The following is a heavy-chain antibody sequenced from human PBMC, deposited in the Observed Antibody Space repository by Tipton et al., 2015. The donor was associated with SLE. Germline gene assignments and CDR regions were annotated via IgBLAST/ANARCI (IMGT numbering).Heavy chain of an antibody. D-gene: IGHD1-7*01. Sequence: LRLSCTVSGGSISRYYWSWIRQPPGKGLEWIGYIYYSGSTNYNPSLKSRVTISVDTSKNQFSLKLSSVTAADTAVYYCAITGTTEYWGQGTLVTVSS. CDR1: GGSISRYY. J-gene: IGHJ4*02. V-gene: IGHV4-59*01. CDR3: AITGTTEY. CDR2: IYYSGST.